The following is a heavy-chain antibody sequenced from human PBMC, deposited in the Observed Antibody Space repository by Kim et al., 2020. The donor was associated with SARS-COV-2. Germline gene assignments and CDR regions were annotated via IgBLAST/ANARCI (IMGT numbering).Heavy chain of an antibody. J-gene: IGHJ4*02. V-gene: IGHV4-4*02. Sequence: SETLSLTCAVSGGSISSSNWWSWVRQPPGKGLEWIGEIYHSGSTNYNPSLKSRVTISVDKSKNQFSLKLSSVTAADTAVYYCARVRYYYDSSGFDYWGQGTLVTVSS. D-gene: IGHD3-22*01. CDR1: GGSISSSNW. CDR2: IYHSGST. CDR3: ARVRYYYDSSGFDY.